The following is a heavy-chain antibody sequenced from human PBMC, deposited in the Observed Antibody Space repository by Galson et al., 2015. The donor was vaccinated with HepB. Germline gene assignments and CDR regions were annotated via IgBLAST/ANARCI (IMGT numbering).Heavy chain of an antibody. J-gene: IGHJ6*02. V-gene: IGHV1-69*04. Sequence: SVKVSCKASGGTFSSYAISWVRQAPGQGLEWMGRIIPILGIANYAQKLQGRVTITADKSTSTAYMELSSLRSEDTAVYYCARIPPPEYCSSTSCYAGFYYYYGMDVWGQGTTVTVSS. D-gene: IGHD2-2*01. CDR3: ARIPPPEYCSSTSCYAGFYYYYGMDV. CDR2: IIPILGIA. CDR1: GGTFSSYA.